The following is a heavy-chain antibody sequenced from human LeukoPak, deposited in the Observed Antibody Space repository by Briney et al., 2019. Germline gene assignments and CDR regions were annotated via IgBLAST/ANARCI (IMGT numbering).Heavy chain of an antibody. CDR1: GFPFSDYS. Sequence: GGSLRLSCAASGFPFSDYSMNWVRQAPGKGLEWVSFISSSSSYTMSADSVKGRFTISRDNAKNSLYLQMNSLRAEDTAVYYCARGSRVIDYWGQGTLVTVSS. V-gene: IGHV3-11*05. D-gene: IGHD2-15*01. CDR3: ARGSRVIDY. J-gene: IGHJ4*02. CDR2: ISSSSSYT.